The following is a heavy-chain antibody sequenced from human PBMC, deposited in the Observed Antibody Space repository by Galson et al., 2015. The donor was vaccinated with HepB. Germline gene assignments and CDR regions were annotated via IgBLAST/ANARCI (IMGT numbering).Heavy chain of an antibody. CDR3: ARDIVVVVAATPYNWFDP. J-gene: IGHJ5*02. CDR1: GGSFSGYY. D-gene: IGHD2-15*01. CDR2: INHSGST. Sequence: LSLTCAVYGGSFSGYYWSWIRQPPGKGLEWIGEINHSGSTNYNPSLKSRVTISVDTSKNQFSLKLSSVTAADTAVYYCARDIVVVVAATPYNWFDPWGQGTLVTVSS. V-gene: IGHV4-34*01.